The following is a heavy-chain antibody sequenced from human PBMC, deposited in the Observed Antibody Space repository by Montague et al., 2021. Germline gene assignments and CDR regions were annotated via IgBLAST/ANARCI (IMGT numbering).Heavy chain of an antibody. CDR2: TNHRGTT. D-gene: IGHD1-26*01. CDR3: VAIKWERQTRNYFEQ. CDR1: VDSFTDYY. Sequence: SETLSLTCDTYVDSFTDYYWGWIRQTPGKGLEWIGETNHRGTTKSNPSLKTRVPLSLDTSKSQHSLTLQSVTAADTAVYYCVAIKWERQTRNYFEQWGPGILVSVSS. J-gene: IGHJ1*01. V-gene: IGHV4-34*01.